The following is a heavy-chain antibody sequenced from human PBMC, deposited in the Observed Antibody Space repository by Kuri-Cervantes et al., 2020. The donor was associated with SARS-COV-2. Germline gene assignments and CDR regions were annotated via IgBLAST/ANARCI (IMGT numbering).Heavy chain of an antibody. D-gene: IGHD2-15*01. CDR1: GFTFSTYA. J-gene: IGHJ1*01. CDR3: AKNGFVGGLGSPGRAYFQH. Sequence: GGSLRLSCAASGFTFSTYATNWVRQAPGKGLEWVSGITGTGRNTYYADSVKGRFTISREKSKNTLYLQMNSLRVEDTAVYYCAKNGFVGGLGSPGRAYFQHWGQGTLVTVSS. CDR2: ITGTGRNT. V-gene: IGHV3-23*01.